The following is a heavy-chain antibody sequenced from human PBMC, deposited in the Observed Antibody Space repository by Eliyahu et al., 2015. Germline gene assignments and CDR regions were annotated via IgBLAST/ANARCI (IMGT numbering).Heavy chain of an antibody. Sequence: EVQLVESGGGLVKPGGSLRLSCAASGFTFSXAWXSWVRQAPGKGLEWVGRIKSKTDGGTTDYAAPVKGRFTISRDDSKNTLYLQMNSLKTEDTAVYYCTTGGSATRYYYYGMDVWGQGTTVTVSS. J-gene: IGHJ6*02. CDR1: GFTFSXAW. CDR3: TTGGSATRYYYYGMDV. D-gene: IGHD3-10*01. V-gene: IGHV3-15*01. CDR2: IKSKTDGGTT.